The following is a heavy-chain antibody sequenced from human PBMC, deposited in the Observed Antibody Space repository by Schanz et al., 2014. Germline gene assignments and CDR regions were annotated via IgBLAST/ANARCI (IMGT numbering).Heavy chain of an antibody. CDR3: VRDSFFAFDY. J-gene: IGHJ4*02. CDR2: VSRSTPDI. CDR1: GFTFSDYS. Sequence: EVQLVESGGGWVQPGGSLRLSCAASGFTFSDYSMNWVRQAPGKGLEWVSYVSRSTPDIYYADSVKGRFTMSRDNAKNSVFLQMKSLRAEDTAVYYCVRDSFFAFDYWGQGTLVTVSS. V-gene: IGHV3-48*01. D-gene: IGHD3-3*01.